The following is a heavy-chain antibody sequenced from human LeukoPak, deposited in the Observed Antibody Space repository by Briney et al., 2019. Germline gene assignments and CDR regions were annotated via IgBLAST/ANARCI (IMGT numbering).Heavy chain of an antibody. J-gene: IGHJ5*02. V-gene: IGHV3-30*02. CDR2: IRYDESNK. D-gene: IGHD3-16*01. Sequence: GGSLRLSCAASGFIFSNYGMHWVRQAPGKGLEWMAFIRYDESNKYYADSVKGRFTISRDNSKNTLYLQMNSLRAEDTAVYYCARAWFGRFDPWGQGTLVTVSS. CDR3: ARAWFGRFDP. CDR1: GFIFSNYG.